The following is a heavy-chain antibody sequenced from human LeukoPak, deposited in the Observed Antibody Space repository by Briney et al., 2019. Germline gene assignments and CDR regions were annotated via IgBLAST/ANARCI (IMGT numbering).Heavy chain of an antibody. J-gene: IGHJ6*03. CDR2: INWNGGST. D-gene: IGHD5-12*01. Sequence: GGSLRLSCAASGFTFADSGMSWVRQAPGKGLEWVSGINWNGGSTGYADSVKGRFTISRDKAKNSLYLQMNSLRAEDTALYYCAGSGGSPYYYYYMYVWGKGTTVTVSS. CDR1: GFTFADSG. V-gene: IGHV3-20*04. CDR3: AGSGGSPYYYYYMYV.